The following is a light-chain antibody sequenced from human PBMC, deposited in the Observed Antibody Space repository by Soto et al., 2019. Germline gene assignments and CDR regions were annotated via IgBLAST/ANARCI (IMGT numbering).Light chain of an antibody. Sequence: ESVLTESLGTLSVSPGERVTLSCRASQNLHSFLNWYQQRPGQAPRPLIYDGSKRPAGVPDRISGDGSGTDYTLTISSLEPEDFAVYYCQQSGSSGTSGQGTKVDIK. CDR1: QNLHSF. CDR2: DGS. J-gene: IGKJ1*01. CDR3: QQSGSSGT. V-gene: IGKV3-11*01.